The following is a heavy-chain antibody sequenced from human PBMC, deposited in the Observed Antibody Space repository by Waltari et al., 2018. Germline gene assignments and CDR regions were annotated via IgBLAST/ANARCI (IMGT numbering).Heavy chain of an antibody. CDR1: GFTFSNYA. CDR3: ARVHSLGQYDSNGQESNFDH. Sequence: EVQLLESGGGLVQPGGSLRLSCLASGFTFSNYAMTWVRQGPGKGVEWVSAISGGGIKTYYADSVKGRFTISRDNSKNTLYLQMNSLRAEDTAVYSWARVHSLGQYDSNGQESNFDHWGQGALVTVSS. CDR2: ISGGGIKT. D-gene: IGHD3-16*01. V-gene: IGHV3-23*01. J-gene: IGHJ4*02.